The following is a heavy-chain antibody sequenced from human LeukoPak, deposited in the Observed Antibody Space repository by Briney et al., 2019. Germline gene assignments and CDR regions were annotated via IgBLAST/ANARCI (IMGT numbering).Heavy chain of an antibody. J-gene: IGHJ4*02. D-gene: IGHD6-6*01. V-gene: IGHV3-23*01. CDR2: ISGSGGST. Sequence: GGSLRLSCAASGFTFSSYSMNWVRQAPGKGLEWVSAISGSGGSTYYADSVKGRFTISRDNSKNTLYLQMNSLRAEDTAVYYCAKDIRSRIAASAEYWGQGTLVTVSS. CDR1: GFTFSSYS. CDR3: AKDIRSRIAASAEY.